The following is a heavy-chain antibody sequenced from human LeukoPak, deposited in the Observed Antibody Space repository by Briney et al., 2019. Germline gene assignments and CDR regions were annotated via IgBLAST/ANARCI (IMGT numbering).Heavy chain of an antibody. D-gene: IGHD2-2*01. CDR3: ARASGCSSTSCYFDY. J-gene: IGHJ4*02. CDR2: ISSSSSYI. V-gene: IGHV3-21*01. Sequence: GGSLRLSCAASGFTFSSYSMNWVRQAPGKGLEWVSSISSSSSYIYYADSVKGRFTISRDNAKNSLYLQMNSLRAEDTAVYYGARASGCSSTSCYFDYWGQGTLVTVSS. CDR1: GFTFSSYS.